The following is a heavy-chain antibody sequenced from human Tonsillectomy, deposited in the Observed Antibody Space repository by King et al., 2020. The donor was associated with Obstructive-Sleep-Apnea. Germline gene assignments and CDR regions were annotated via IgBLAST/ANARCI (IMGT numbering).Heavy chain of an antibody. V-gene: IGHV3-13*01. CDR1: GFTFSNYD. Sequence: VQLVESGGGLVQPGGSLRLSCAAYGFTFSNYDMHWVRQATGKGLEWVSGIGIAGDTYYPDSVKGRFTISRENAKNSLYLQMNSPRAGDTAVYYCARVSFYSTGMDVWGQGTTVTVSS. CDR3: ARVSFYSTGMDV. D-gene: IGHD2-21*01. CDR2: IGIAGDT. J-gene: IGHJ6*02.